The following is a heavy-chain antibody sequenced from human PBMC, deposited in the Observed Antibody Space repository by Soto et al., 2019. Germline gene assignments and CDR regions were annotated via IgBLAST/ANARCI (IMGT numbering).Heavy chain of an antibody. CDR3: ARGGSGYTWFNEF. J-gene: IGHJ4*02. CDR2: IIPVFQTA. D-gene: IGHD3-3*01. Sequence: ASVKVSCKASGGLFSSYPISWVRQVPGQGLEWMGGIIPVFQTAYYTQRFQGRVTITADESTNTAYMELSSLRSEDTAIYYCARGGSGYTWFNEFWGQGTLVTVSS. CDR1: GGLFSSYP. V-gene: IGHV1-69*13.